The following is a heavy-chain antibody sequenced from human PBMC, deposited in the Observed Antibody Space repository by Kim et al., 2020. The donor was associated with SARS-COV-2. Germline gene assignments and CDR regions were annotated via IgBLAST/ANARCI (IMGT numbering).Heavy chain of an antibody. Sequence: ASVKVSCKASGYTFTSYYMHWVRQAPGQGLEWMGIINPSGGSTSYTQKFQGRVTMTRDTSTSTVYMELSSLRSEDTAVYYCARDPVASYYGSGTPVVGYFDYWGQGTLVTVSA. CDR3: ARDPVASYYGSGTPVVGYFDY. J-gene: IGHJ4*02. V-gene: IGHV1-46*01. D-gene: IGHD3-10*01. CDR1: GYTFTSYY. CDR2: INPSGGST.